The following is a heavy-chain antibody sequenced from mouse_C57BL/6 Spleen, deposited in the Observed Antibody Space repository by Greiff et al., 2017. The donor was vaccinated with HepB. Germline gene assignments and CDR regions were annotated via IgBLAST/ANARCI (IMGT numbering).Heavy chain of an antibody. CDR3: ARLNWDLYYFDY. J-gene: IGHJ2*01. CDR2: ISGGGGNT. D-gene: IGHD4-1*02. CDR1: GFTFSSYT. Sequence: EVKLVESGGGLVKPGGSLKLSCAASGFTFSSYTMSWVRQTPEKRLEWVATISGGGGNTYYPDSVKGRFTISRDNAKNTLYLQMSSLRSEDTALYYCARLNWDLYYFDYWGQGTTLTVSS. V-gene: IGHV5-9*01.